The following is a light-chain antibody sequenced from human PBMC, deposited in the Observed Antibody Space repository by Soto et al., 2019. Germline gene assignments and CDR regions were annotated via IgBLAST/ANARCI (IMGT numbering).Light chain of an antibody. J-gene: IGKJ2*01. V-gene: IGKV3-20*01. Sequence: EVVMTQSPGTLSLSPGEMATLSCRASQSVSNNYLAWYQQRPGHAPRLLIYGASKRATGIPDKFSGSGSGTDFTLSVNRLEPEDVAVYYCQQYGSTPYTFGQGTKLEIE. CDR1: QSVSNNY. CDR3: QQYGSTPYT. CDR2: GAS.